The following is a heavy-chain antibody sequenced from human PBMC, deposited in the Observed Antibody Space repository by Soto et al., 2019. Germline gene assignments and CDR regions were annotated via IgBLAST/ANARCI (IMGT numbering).Heavy chain of an antibody. D-gene: IGHD1-7*01. V-gene: IGHV3-23*01. CDR3: AKNQERELPRVIDF. J-gene: IGHJ4*02. Sequence: GGSLRLSCAPSGLTFSNYAMSWVRQAPGGGLEWVSSMRGSSSTTYYADAVRGRFTISRDRSKNTLYLQMSSLRAEDTALYYCAKNQERELPRVIDFWGQGTLVTVSS. CDR2: MRGSSSTT. CDR1: GLTFSNYA.